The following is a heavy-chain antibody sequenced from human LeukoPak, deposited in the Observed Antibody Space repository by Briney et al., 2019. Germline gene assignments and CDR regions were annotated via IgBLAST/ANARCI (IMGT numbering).Heavy chain of an antibody. V-gene: IGHV3-15*07. CDR2: IKRKSDGGTT. D-gene: IGHD3-3*01. Sequence: GGSLRLSCAVSGLTLSNVWMMWVRQAPGKGLVWVGLIKRKSDGGTTEFAAPVKGRCTISRDDSKNTLYLQMDSLTSEDTAVYYCSQGSGFYFNYWGQGTLVTVSS. CDR1: GLTLSNVW. J-gene: IGHJ4*02. CDR3: SQGSGFYFNY.